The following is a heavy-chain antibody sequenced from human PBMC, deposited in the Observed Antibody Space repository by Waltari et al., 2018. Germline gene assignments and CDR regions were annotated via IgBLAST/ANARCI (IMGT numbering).Heavy chain of an antibody. CDR1: GGSISSGSYY. V-gene: IGHV4-61*02. CDR3: ARVPPRDSSGFYYYYGMDV. Sequence: QVQLQESGPGLVKPSQTLSLTCTVSGGSISSGSYYWSWIRQPAGKGLEWIGRIYTRGSTNYNPSLKSRVTISVDTSKNQFSLKLSSVTAADTAVYYCARVPPRDSSGFYYYYGMDVWGQGTTVTVSS. D-gene: IGHD3-22*01. J-gene: IGHJ6*02. CDR2: IYTRGST.